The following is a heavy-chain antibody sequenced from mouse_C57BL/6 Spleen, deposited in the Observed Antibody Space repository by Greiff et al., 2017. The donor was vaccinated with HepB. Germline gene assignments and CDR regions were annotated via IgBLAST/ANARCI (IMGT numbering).Heavy chain of an antibody. D-gene: IGHD1-1*01. J-gene: IGHJ4*01. CDR1: GYAFTNYL. V-gene: IGHV1-54*01. Sequence: VQLQQSGAELVRPGTSVKVSCKASGYAFTNYLIEWVKQRPGQGLEWIGVINPGSGGTNYNEKFKGKATLTADKYSSTAYMQLSSLTSEDSAVYFCARGLTHYWGQGTSVTVSS. CDR2: INPGSGGT. CDR3: ARGLTHY.